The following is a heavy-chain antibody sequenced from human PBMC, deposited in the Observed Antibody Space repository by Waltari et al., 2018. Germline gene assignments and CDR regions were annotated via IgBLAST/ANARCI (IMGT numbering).Heavy chain of an antibody. CDR3: ARESIYYYDSSGYYPDY. D-gene: IGHD3-22*01. CDR2: IYYSGST. J-gene: IGHJ4*02. Sequence: QLQLQESGPGLVKPSETLYLTCTVSGGSISSSSYYWGWIRPPPGKGLGWIGSIYYSGSTYYNPSLKSRVTISVDTSKNQFSLKLSSVTAADTAVYYCARESIYYYDSSGYYPDYWGQGTLVTVSS. V-gene: IGHV4-39*07. CDR1: GGSISSSSYY.